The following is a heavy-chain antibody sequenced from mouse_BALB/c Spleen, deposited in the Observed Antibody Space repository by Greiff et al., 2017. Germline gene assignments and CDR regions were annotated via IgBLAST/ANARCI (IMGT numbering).Heavy chain of an antibody. CDR3: ARELLRPPYYAMDY. Sequence: VHLVESGPGLVAPSQGLSITCTVSGFSLTGYGVNWVRQPPGKGLEWLGMIWGDGSTDYNSALKSRLSISKDNSKSQVFLKMNSLQTDDTARYYCARELLRPPYYAMDYWGQGTSVTVSS. CDR1: GFSLTGYG. CDR2: IWGDGST. V-gene: IGHV2-6-7*01. D-gene: IGHD1-2*01. J-gene: IGHJ4*01.